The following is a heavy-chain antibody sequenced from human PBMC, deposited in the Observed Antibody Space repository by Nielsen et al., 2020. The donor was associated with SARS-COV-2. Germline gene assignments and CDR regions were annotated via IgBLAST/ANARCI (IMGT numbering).Heavy chain of an antibody. Sequence: ETLSLTCTVSGGSISSSSYYWGWVRQAPGKGLEWVSAISGSGGSTYYADSVKGRFTISRDNSKNTLYLQMNSLRAEDTAVYYCARLFTQWLAPYYFDYWGQGTLVTVSS. CDR2: ISGSGGST. CDR1: GGSISSSSYY. CDR3: ARLFTQWLAPYYFDY. J-gene: IGHJ4*02. D-gene: IGHD6-19*01. V-gene: IGHV3-23*01.